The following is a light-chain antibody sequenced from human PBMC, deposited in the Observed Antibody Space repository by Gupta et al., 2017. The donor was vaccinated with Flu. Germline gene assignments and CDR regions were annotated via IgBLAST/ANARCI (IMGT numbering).Light chain of an antibody. CDR3: AAWDDTLRAYI. Sequence: RGTISCSGSRSNLGDNYAYWYQQIPGSAPKLLIYRDDGRPSGVPEGFSGSKSGGSASLDISGLRSEDEADYFCAAWDDTLRAYIFGPGTKVTV. J-gene: IGLJ1*01. CDR2: RDD. CDR1: RSNLGDNY. V-gene: IGLV1-47*01.